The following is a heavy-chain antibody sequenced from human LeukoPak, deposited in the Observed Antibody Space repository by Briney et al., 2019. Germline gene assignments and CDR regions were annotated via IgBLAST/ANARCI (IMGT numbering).Heavy chain of an antibody. V-gene: IGHV3-30*02. CDR2: IRYDGSNK. CDR1: GFSFSSYG. CDR3: AKVYSSGLDY. D-gene: IGHD6-19*01. Sequence: GGSLRLSCTASGFSFSSYGMHWVRQAPGKGREWVTLIRYDGSNKHYADSVKGRFTVSRDNSKNTLYLQMNSLRAEDTAVYYCAKVYSSGLDYWGQGTLVTVSS. J-gene: IGHJ4*02.